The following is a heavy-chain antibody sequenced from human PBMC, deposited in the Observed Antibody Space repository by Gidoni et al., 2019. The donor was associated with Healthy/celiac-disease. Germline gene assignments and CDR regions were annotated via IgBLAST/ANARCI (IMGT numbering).Heavy chain of an antibody. Sequence: EVQLVESGGGLVQPGGSLRLSCAASGFTFSSYAMSWVRQAPGEGLEWVSASSGSGGSTYYADSVKGRFTISRDKSKNTLYLQMNSLRAEDTAVYYCAKGDATFTGLADIWGQGTMVTVSS. CDR1: GFTFSSYA. CDR3: AKGDATFTGLADI. J-gene: IGHJ3*02. V-gene: IGHV3-23*04. D-gene: IGHD3-3*02. CDR2: SSGSGGST.